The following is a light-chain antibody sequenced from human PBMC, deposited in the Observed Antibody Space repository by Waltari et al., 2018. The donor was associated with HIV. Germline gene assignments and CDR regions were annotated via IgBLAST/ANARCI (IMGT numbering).Light chain of an antibody. CDR3: QSADSSGTYV. Sequence: SYDLLHPPSVSVSPGQTARSTRSGDLVAQQTGYWYQQMPGLAPVLLIYHDTERPPGVPERFSGSSSGTTFTLTISGVQAEDEADYYCQSADSSGTYVFGTGTKVTVL. J-gene: IGLJ1*01. V-gene: IGLV3-25*03. CDR2: HDT. CDR1: LVAQQT.